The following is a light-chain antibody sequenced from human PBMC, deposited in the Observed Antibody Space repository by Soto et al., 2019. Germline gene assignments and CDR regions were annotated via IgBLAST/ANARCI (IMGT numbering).Light chain of an antibody. V-gene: IGKV2-28*01. J-gene: IGKJ4*01. CDR1: QSLLHRNGYNY. Sequence: DIVMTQSPLSLLVTPGEPAYISCMSSQSLLHRNGYNYLDWYLQKPGQSPQLLIYLGSNRASGVPDRFSGSGSGTDFTLKISRVEAEDVRVYYCMQALQTPPTFGGGTKVEIK. CDR3: MQALQTPPT. CDR2: LGS.